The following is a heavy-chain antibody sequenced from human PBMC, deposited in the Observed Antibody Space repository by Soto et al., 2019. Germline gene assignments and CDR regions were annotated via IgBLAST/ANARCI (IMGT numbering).Heavy chain of an antibody. CDR3: ARDLSSSRSLIFDF. J-gene: IGHJ4*02. CDR2: TFYRSKWYN. V-gene: IGHV6-1*01. Sequence: SQTLSLTCAISGDSVSSNSAARNWIRQSPSRSLEWLGRTFYRSKWYNDYALSVKSRVSIKADTSKNQFSLQLNSVTPEDTAVYYCARDLSSSRSLIFDFWGQGTLVTVSS. CDR1: GDSVSSNSAA. D-gene: IGHD6-6*01.